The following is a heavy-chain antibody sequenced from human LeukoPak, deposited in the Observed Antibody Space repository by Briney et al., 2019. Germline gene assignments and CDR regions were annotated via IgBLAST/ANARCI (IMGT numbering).Heavy chain of an antibody. V-gene: IGHV4-34*01. J-gene: IGHJ6*03. CDR1: GGSFSGFY. CDR3: ARFGFEYDVGSGIHFYYMDV. D-gene: IGHD3-10*01. Sequence: SETLSLTCGVSGGSFSGFYWSWIRQSPGKGLGWIGEINHSGNRKSNPSLKNRLTMSVDTSKKHISLNLTSVTAADTAVYYCARFGFEYDVGSGIHFYYMDVWGTGTTVTVSS. CDR2: INHSGNR.